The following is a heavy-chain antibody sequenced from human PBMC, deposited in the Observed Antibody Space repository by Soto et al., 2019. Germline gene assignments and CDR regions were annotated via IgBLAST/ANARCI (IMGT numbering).Heavy chain of an antibody. Sequence: EVQLVESGGGLVKPGGSLRLSCAASGFTFSSYSMNWVRQAPGKGLEWVSYISSSSSTIYYADSVKGRFTISRDNAKNSLYLQMNSLRAEDTAVYYCARDLDTVTTGLHDYWGQGTLVTVSS. D-gene: IGHD4-17*01. J-gene: IGHJ4*02. CDR3: ARDLDTVTTGLHDY. V-gene: IGHV3-48*01. CDR1: GFTFSSYS. CDR2: ISSSSSTI.